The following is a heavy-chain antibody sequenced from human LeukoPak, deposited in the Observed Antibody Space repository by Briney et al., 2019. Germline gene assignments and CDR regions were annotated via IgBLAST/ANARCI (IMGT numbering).Heavy chain of an antibody. J-gene: IGHJ4*02. V-gene: IGHV4-59*08. CDR1: GGSISSYY. Sequence: SETLSLTCTVSGGSISSYYWSWIRQPPGKGLEWIGYIYYSGSTNYNPSLKSRVTISVDTSKNQFSLKLSPVTAADTAVYYCARQFSRVVIDYWGQGTLVTVSS. CDR3: ARQFSRVVIDY. CDR2: IYYSGST. D-gene: IGHD3-3*01.